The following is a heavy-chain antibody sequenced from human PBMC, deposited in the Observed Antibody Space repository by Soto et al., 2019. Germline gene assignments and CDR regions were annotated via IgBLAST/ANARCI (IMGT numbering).Heavy chain of an antibody. CDR1: GGNFSSYA. V-gene: IGHV1-69*01. CDR3: ARVVGLNVVIAVRYNYYAMDV. Sequence: QVQLMQSGAELKKPGSSVKVSCKASGGNFSSYAISWVRQAPGQGLEWMGGIIPIFGTANYGQKFQERVTITADASTRTAYMELRSLRSEDTAVYYCARVVGLNVVIAVRYNYYAMDVWGQGTTVTVSS. J-gene: IGHJ6*02. CDR2: IIPIFGTA. D-gene: IGHD6-19*01.